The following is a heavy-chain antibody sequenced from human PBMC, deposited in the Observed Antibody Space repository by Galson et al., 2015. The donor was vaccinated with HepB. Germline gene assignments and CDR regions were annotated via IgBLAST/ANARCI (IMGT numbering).Heavy chain of an antibody. CDR1: GASISSYY. CDR2: IYHSGHT. CDR3: ARNQYSSSPHFHY. V-gene: IGHV4-59*01. D-gene: IGHD6-6*01. J-gene: IGHJ4*02. Sequence: QVQLQESGPGLVKPSETLTLTCTVSGASISSYYWTWIRQPPGKGLEWIGHIYHSGHTKYNPSLKRQVTISMDTSNNQFSLRLTFVTAADTAVYYCARNQYSSSPHFHYWGQGTLLTVSS.